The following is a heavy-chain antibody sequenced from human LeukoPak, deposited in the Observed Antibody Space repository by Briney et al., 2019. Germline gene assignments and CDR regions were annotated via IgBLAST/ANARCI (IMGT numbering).Heavy chain of an antibody. CDR1: GYTFTSYG. J-gene: IGHJ6*03. Sequence: ASVKVSCKASGYTFTSYGISWVRQAPGQGLEWMGWISAYNGNTNYAQKLQGRVTMTTDTSTSTAYMELRSLRSDDTAVYYCARQDSNYKYYYYYYMDVWGKGTTVTVSS. D-gene: IGHD4-11*01. CDR3: ARQDSNYKYYYYYYMDV. CDR2: ISAYNGNT. V-gene: IGHV1-18*01.